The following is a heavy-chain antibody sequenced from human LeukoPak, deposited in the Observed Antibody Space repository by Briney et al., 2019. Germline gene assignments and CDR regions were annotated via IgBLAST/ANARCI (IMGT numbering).Heavy chain of an antibody. J-gene: IGHJ4*02. CDR3: AKGVGQWLGRWGYFDY. D-gene: IGHD6-19*01. CDR2: INWSGGST. Sequence: GGSLRLSCAASGFTFDDYGMSWVRQAPGKGLEWVSGINWSGGSTGYADSVKGRFTISRDNAKNSLYLQMNSLRAEDTAVYYCAKGVGQWLGRWGYFDYWGQGTLVTVSS. V-gene: IGHV3-20*04. CDR1: GFTFDDYG.